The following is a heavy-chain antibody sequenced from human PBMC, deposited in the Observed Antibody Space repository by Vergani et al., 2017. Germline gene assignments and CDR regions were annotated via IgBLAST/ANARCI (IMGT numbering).Heavy chain of an antibody. CDR3: ARISGGSAPYLHY. D-gene: IGHD2-15*01. CDR2: IKRDGTET. CDR1: GCTFGDYY. V-gene: IGHV3-7*01. J-gene: IGHJ1*01. Sequence: VQLVESGGGLVQPGGSLRLSCAASGCTFGDYYMAWIRLAPGKGLDWVASIKRDGTETFYVDSVKGRFTISRDNAKTTLYLQMNSLRDEDRGVYYCARISGGSAPYLHYWGQGTLVTVAS.